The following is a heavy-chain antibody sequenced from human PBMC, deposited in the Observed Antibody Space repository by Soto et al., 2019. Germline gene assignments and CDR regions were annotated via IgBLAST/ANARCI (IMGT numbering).Heavy chain of an antibody. V-gene: IGHV3-48*01. Sequence: EVQLVESGGGKVQPGGSLRLSCAGSGFSFSDFSMNWVRQAPGKGLEWISYINRXSSVIMYADSLRGRVTISRDNAKXXXXXXXXXXXXXXXXXXXXXXDCAGTCWFAYWGPGIPVTVSS. CDR1: GFSFSDFS. D-gene: IGHD2-15*01. J-gene: IGHJ4*02. CDR3: XXDCAGTCWFAY. CDR2: INRXSSVI.